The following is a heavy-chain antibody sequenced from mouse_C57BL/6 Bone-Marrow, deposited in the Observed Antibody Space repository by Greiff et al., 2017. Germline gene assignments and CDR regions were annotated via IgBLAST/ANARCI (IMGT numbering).Heavy chain of an antibody. CDR3: ARDRGLWCRRDFDY. V-gene: IGHV5-4*01. CDR1: GFTFSSYA. D-gene: IGHD1-1*02. J-gene: IGHJ2*01. CDR2: ISDGGSYT. Sequence: EVMLVESGGGLVKPGGSLKLSCAASGFTFSSYAMSWVRQTPEKRLEWVATISDGGSYTYYPDNVKGRFTISRDNAKNNLYLQMSHLKSEDTAMYYCARDRGLWCRRDFDYWGQGTTLTVSS.